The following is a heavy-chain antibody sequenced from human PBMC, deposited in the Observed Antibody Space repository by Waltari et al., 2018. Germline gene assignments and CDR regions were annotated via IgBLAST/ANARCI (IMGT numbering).Heavy chain of an antibody. CDR1: GGPISSSRYY. D-gene: IGHD1-26*01. J-gene: IGHJ5*02. Sequence: QLQLQESGPGVVKPSETLSLTCTVSGGPISSSRYYWGWIRQPPGKGLEWIGSIYYSGSTYYNPSLKSRVTISVDTSKNQFSLKLSSVTAADTAVYYCARRVVGATPWFDPWGQGTLVTVSS. CDR2: IYYSGST. CDR3: ARRVVGATPWFDP. V-gene: IGHV4-39*07.